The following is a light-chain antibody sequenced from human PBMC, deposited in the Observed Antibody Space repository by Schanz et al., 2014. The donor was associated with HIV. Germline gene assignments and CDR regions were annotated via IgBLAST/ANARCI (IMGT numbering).Light chain of an antibody. V-gene: IGLV2-14*01. CDR3: SSYTSSSLYV. CDR1: SSDVGGYNY. J-gene: IGLJ1*01. CDR2: DVS. Sequence: QSALTQPASVSGYPGQSITISCTGTSSDVGGYNYVSWYQQHPGKAPKLMIYDVSNRPSGVSNRFSGSKSGNTASLTISGLQAEDEADYSCSSYTSSSLYVFGTGTKLTVL.